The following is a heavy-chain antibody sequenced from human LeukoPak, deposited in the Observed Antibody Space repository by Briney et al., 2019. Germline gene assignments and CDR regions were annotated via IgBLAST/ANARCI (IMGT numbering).Heavy chain of an antibody. Sequence: PSETLSLTCTVSGASVSSGAYYWTWIRQPPGKGLEWIGFILYIRSPIYNPSLMSRVTIPVDTSKNQFSLKLTSVTAADTAVYYCARASCGGGTCSSEPYYFDYWGQGTPVTVSS. J-gene: IGHJ4*02. CDR1: GASVSSGAYY. V-gene: IGHV4-61*08. CDR2: ILYIRSP. D-gene: IGHD2-15*01. CDR3: ARASCGGGTCSSEPYYFDY.